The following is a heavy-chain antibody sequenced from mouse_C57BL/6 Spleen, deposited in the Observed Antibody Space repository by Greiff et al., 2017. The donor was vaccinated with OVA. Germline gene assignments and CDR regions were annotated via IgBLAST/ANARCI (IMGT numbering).Heavy chain of an antibody. CDR2: ISSGSSTI. D-gene: IGHD4-1*01. CDR1: GFTFSDYG. J-gene: IGHJ2*01. CDR3: ATLTGGDY. Sequence: EVHLVESGGGLVKPGGSLKLSCAASGFTFSDYGMHWVRQAPEKGLEWVAYISSGSSTIYYADTVKGRFTISRDNAKNTLFLQMTSLRSEDTAMYYCATLTGGDYWGQGTTLTVSS. V-gene: IGHV5-17*01.